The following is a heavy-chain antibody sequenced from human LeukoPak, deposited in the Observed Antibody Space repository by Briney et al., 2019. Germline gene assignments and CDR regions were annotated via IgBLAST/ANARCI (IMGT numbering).Heavy chain of an antibody. CDR3: ARERPSSYYFDY. Sequence: GASVKVSCEASGYPVNSFYTHWVRQAPGQGLELVGIIYPSGGGASFTQKFQGRVTMTRDTSTSTFYMELSSLRSEDTAVYFCARERPSSYYFDYWGQGTLVTVSS. J-gene: IGHJ4*02. V-gene: IGHV1-46*02. CDR1: GYPVNSFY. CDR2: IYPSGGGA.